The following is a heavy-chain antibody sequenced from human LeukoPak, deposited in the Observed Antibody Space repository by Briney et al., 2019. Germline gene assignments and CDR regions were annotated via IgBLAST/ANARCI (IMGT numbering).Heavy chain of an antibody. CDR3: ARWYSSGWYSDY. V-gene: IGHV3-21*06. CDR1: GFSFSTYS. J-gene: IGHJ4*02. Sequence: PGGSLRLSCAASGFSFSTYSMIWVRQAPGKGLEWVPSVSGTSEYIYYADSVRGRFTISRDNAKNTVYLQMNSLRAEDTAVYYCARWYSSGWYSDYWGQGTLVTVSS. D-gene: IGHD6-19*01. CDR2: VSGTSEYI.